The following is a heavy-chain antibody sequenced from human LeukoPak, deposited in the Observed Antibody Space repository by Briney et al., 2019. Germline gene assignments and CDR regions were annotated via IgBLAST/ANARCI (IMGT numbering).Heavy chain of an antibody. J-gene: IGHJ4*02. Sequence: GGSLRLSCAASGFTFSSYAMHWVRQAPGEGLEWVAVISYDGTNQYYADSVKGRFTISRDNSKNTLYLQVNSLRPEDTAVYYCARDMYDNGWSSFDYWGQGTLVTVSS. V-gene: IGHV3-30-3*01. CDR3: ARDMYDNGWSSFDY. CDR1: GFTFSSYA. D-gene: IGHD4/OR15-4a*01. CDR2: ISYDGTNQ.